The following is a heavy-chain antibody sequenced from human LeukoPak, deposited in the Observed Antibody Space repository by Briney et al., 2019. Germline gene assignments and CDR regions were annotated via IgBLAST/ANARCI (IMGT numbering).Heavy chain of an antibody. CDR1: GGSISSYY. CDR2: IYYSGST. CDR3: ARVSGYDWESFYDY. D-gene: IGHD5-12*01. Sequence: PSETLSLTCTVSGGSISSYYWSWIRQPPGKGLEWIGYIYYSGSTNYNPSLKSRVTISVDTSKNQFSLKLNSVAAADTAVYYCARVSGYDWESFYDYWGQGTLVTVSS. V-gene: IGHV4-59*01. J-gene: IGHJ4*02.